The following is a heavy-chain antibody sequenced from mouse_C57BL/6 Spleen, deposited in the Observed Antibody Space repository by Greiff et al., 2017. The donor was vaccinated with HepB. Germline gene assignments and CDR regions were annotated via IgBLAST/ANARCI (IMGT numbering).Heavy chain of an antibody. Sequence: QVQLQQSGAELMKPGASVKLSCKATGYTFTGYWIEWVKQRPGHGLEWIGEILPGSGSTNYNEKFKGKATFTADTSSNTAYMQLRSLTTEDSAIYYCAKGGDYYGRAPWFAYWGQGTLVTVSA. D-gene: IGHD1-1*01. V-gene: IGHV1-9*01. J-gene: IGHJ3*01. CDR2: ILPGSGST. CDR1: GYTFTGYW. CDR3: AKGGDYYGRAPWFAY.